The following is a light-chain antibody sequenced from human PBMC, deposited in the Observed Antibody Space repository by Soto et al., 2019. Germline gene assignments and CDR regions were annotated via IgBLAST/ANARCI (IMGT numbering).Light chain of an antibody. Sequence: DIQMTQSPSTLSASVGDRVTITCRASQSISSWLAWYQQKPGKAPKLLIYKASSLEGGVPSRFSGSGSGTEFTLTISSLQPDDFATYYFQQYSSYPFTFGPGTEVDIK. J-gene: IGKJ3*01. V-gene: IGKV1-5*03. CDR2: KAS. CDR3: QQYSSYPFT. CDR1: QSISSW.